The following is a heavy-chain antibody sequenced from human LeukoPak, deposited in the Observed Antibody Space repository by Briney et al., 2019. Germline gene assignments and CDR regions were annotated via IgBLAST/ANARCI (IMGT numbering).Heavy chain of an antibody. CDR3: ARGFTERCSSTSCYEGDYYYYYMDV. D-gene: IGHD2-2*01. CDR1: GFTFDDYG. J-gene: IGHJ6*03. Sequence: TGGSLRLSCAASGFTFDDYGMSWVRQAPGKGLEWVSDINWNGSSTGYADSVKGRFTISRDNAKNSLYLQMNSLRAEDTALYYCARGFTERCSSTSCYEGDYYYYYMDVWGKGTTVTVSS. CDR2: INWNGSST. V-gene: IGHV3-20*04.